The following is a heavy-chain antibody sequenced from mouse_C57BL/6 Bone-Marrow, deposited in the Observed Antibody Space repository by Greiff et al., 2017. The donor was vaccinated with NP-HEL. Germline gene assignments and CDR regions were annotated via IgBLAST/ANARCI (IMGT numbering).Heavy chain of an antibody. CDR2: IYPSDSET. CDR1: GYTFTSYW. D-gene: IGHD1-1*01. Sequence: QVQLQQPGAELVRPGSSVKLSCKASGYTFTSYWMDWVKQRPGQGLEWIGNIYPSDSETHYNQKFKDKATVTVDKSSSTAYMQLSSLTSEDSAVYYCARGDYGSSYRFAYWGQGTLVTVSA. CDR3: ARGDYGSSYRFAY. V-gene: IGHV1-61*01. J-gene: IGHJ3*01.